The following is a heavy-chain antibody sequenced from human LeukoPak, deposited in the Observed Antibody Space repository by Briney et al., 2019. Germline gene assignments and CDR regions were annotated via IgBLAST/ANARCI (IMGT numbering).Heavy chain of an antibody. CDR2: MYTLGNT. CDR1: GFTVSSNY. CDR3: ARGLMVRGVPALSPFDY. J-gene: IGHJ4*02. Sequence: GSLRLSCAASGFTVSSNYMTWVRQAPGKGLEWVSVMYTLGNTYYADSVRGRFTISRDNSKNTLYLQMNSLRAEDTAVYYCARGLMVRGVPALSPFDYWGQGTLVTVSS. V-gene: IGHV3-66*01. D-gene: IGHD3-10*01.